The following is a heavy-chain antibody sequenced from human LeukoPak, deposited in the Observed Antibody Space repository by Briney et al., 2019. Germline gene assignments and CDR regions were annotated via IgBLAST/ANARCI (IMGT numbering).Heavy chain of an antibody. D-gene: IGHD3-10*01. J-gene: IGHJ4*02. CDR1: GFTFSSYG. V-gene: IGHV3-30*02. CDR2: IRYDGSNK. CDR3: AKECDASYYYYGSGSYSRDGHSAFDY. Sequence: PGGSLRLSCAASGFTFSSYGMHWVRQAPGKGLEWVAFIRYDGSNKYYADSVKGRFTISRDNSKNTLYLQMNSLRAEDTAVYYCAKECDASYYYYGSGSYSRDGHSAFDYWGQGTLVTVSS.